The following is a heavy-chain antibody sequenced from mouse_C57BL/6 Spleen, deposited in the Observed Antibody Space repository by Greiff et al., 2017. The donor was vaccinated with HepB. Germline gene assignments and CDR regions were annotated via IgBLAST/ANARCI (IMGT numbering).Heavy chain of an antibody. J-gene: IGHJ1*03. Sequence: QVQLQQPGAELVKPGASVKMSCKASGYTFTSYWITWVKQRPGQGLEWIGDIYPGSGSTNYNDKFKSKATLTVDTSSSTAYMQLSSLTSEDSAVYYCARRDYGSSFLYWYFEVWGTGTTVTVSS. CDR1: GYTFTSYW. CDR2: IYPGSGST. D-gene: IGHD1-1*01. V-gene: IGHV1-55*01. CDR3: ARRDYGSSFLYWYFEV.